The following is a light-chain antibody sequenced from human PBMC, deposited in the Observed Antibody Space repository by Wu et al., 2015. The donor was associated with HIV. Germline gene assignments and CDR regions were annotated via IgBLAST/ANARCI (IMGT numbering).Light chain of an antibody. CDR3: QTAIKSYPLT. CDR1: QSISAS. Sequence: DIQMTQSPSTLSASVGDRVTITCRASQSISASLAWYQQKPGKAPKLLIYKASTLDSGVPSRFSGSGSGTEFTLTISSLQPDDFATYYCQTAIKSYPLTFGGGTNVEIK. V-gene: IGKV1-5*03. J-gene: IGKJ4*01. CDR2: KAS.